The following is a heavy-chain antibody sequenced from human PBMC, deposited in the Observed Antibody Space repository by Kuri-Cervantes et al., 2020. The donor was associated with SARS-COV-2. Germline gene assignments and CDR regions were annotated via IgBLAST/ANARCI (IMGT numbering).Heavy chain of an antibody. Sequence: GESLKISCAASGFTFSSYAMHWVRQAPGKGLEYVSAISSNGGSTYYANSVKGRFTISRDNSKNTLYLQMSSLRAEDTAVYYCVKDRLYCSSTSCYQGYYYYGMDVWGQGTTVTVSS. J-gene: IGHJ6*02. CDR1: GFTFSSYA. CDR3: VKDRLYCSSTSCYQGYYYYGMDV. CDR2: ISSNGGST. D-gene: IGHD2-2*01. V-gene: IGHV3-64*01.